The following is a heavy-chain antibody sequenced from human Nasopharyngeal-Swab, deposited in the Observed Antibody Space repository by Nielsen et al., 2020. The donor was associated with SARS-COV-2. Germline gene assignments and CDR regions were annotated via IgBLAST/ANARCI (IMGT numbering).Heavy chain of an antibody. V-gene: IGHV3-48*01. CDR1: GFTLSVYS. CDR3: ARERNHYYLDY. CDR2: TSAGTSST. J-gene: IGHJ4*02. Sequence: LSLTCAASGFTLSVYSVNWVRQAPGKGLEWVSDTSAGTSSTDYADSVKGRFTVSRDIVKNSLYLQLNSLRAEDTAVYYCARERNHYYLDYWGQGTLVTVSS. D-gene: IGHD1-14*01.